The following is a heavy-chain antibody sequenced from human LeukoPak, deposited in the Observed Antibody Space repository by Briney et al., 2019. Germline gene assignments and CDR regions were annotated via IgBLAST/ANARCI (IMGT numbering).Heavy chain of an antibody. CDR3: ARREWYYYDSSGPGAFDI. V-gene: IGHV4-38-2*02. Sequence: SETLSLTCTVSGYSISSGYYWGWIRQPPGKWLEWIGSIYHSGSTYYNPSLKSRVTISVDTSKNQFSLKLSSVTAADTAVYYCARREWYYYDSSGPGAFDIWGQGTMVTVSS. D-gene: IGHD3-22*01. J-gene: IGHJ3*02. CDR1: GYSISSGYY. CDR2: IYHSGST.